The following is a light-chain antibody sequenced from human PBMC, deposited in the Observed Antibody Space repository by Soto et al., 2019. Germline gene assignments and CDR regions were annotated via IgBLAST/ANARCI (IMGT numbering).Light chain of an antibody. CDR1: SSDVGGYNY. CDR2: EVS. J-gene: IGLJ1*01. V-gene: IGLV2-14*01. Sequence: QSALTQPASVSGSPGQSITISCTGTSSDVGGYNYVSWYQQHPGKAPTLMIYEVSNRPSGVSNRFSGSNSGNTASLTISGLQAEDEADYYCSSYTSSSTLVFGTGTKVTVL. CDR3: SSYTSSSTLV.